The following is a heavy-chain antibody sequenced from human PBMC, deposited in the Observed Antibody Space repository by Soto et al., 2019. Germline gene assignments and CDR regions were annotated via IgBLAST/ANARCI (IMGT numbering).Heavy chain of an antibody. J-gene: IGHJ6*02. CDR3: ACIFSGGYGYGFYYYGMDV. D-gene: IGHD5-18*01. V-gene: IGHV4-39*01. CDR1: GGSISSSSYY. Sequence: SGTLSLTCTVSGGSISSSSYYWGWIRQPPGKGLEWIGSIYYSGSTYYNPSLKSRVTISVDTSKNQFSLKLSSVTAADTAVYYCACIFSGGYGYGFYYYGMDVCGQGTTVTVSS. CDR2: IYYSGST.